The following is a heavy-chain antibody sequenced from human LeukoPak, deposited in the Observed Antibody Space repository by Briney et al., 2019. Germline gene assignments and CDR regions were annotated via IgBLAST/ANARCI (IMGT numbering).Heavy chain of an antibody. Sequence: PGGSLRLFCAASGFTFSSYSMNWVRQAPGKGLEWVSYISSSSSTIYYADSVKGRFTISRDNAKNSLYLQMNSLRAEDTAVYYCARGGGGSYFGYWGQGTLVTVSS. V-gene: IGHV3-48*04. CDR3: ARGGGGSYFGY. CDR1: GFTFSSYS. CDR2: ISSSSSTI. D-gene: IGHD3-16*01. J-gene: IGHJ4*02.